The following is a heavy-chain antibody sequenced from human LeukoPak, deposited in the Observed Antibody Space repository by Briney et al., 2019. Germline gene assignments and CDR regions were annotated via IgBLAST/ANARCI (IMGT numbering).Heavy chain of an antibody. J-gene: IGHJ4*02. CDR1: SGSISSYY. Sequence: KPSETLSLTCTVSSGSISSYYWSWIRQPPGKGLEWVAYINYSGNTNYNPSLKSRVTISVDTSKNQFSLKLSSVTAADTAVYYCARMINSWYEPYHFDYWGQGTLVTVSS. CDR2: INYSGNT. V-gene: IGHV4-59*01. D-gene: IGHD6-13*01. CDR3: ARMINSWYEPYHFDY.